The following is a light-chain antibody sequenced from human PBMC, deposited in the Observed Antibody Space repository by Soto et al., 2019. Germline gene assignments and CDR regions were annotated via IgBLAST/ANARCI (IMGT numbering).Light chain of an antibody. Sequence: QSVLTQPPSVSGAPGQRVTISCTGSSSNTGAGYDVHWYQQLPGTAPKLLIYGNSNRPSGVPDRFSGSKSGTSASLAITGLQAEDEADYYCQSYDSSLSVAVFGGGTQLTVL. V-gene: IGLV1-40*01. CDR3: QSYDSSLSVAV. CDR2: GNS. CDR1: SSNTGAGYD. J-gene: IGLJ7*01.